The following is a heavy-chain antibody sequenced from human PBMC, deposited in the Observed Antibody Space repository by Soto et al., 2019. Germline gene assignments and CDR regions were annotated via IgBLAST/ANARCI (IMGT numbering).Heavy chain of an antibody. Sequence: PSETLSLTCSVSGGSISSGDYYWNWIRQPPGKGLEWIGHIYYSGSTYYNSSLKSRVTISLDTSKNQFSLKLSSVTAADTAVYYCARGYYDSSGYPPYFDYWGQGTLVTVSS. D-gene: IGHD3-22*01. V-gene: IGHV4-30-4*01. CDR2: IYYSGST. CDR1: GGSISSGDYY. CDR3: ARGYYDSSGYPPYFDY. J-gene: IGHJ4*02.